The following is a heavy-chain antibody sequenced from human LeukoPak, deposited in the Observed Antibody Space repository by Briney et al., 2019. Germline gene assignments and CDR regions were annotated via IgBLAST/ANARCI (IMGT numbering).Heavy chain of an antibody. Sequence: GGSLRLSCAASGFIFSGYTMNWVRQAPGKGLEWVAVIWYDGSNKYYADSVKGRFTISRDNSKNTLYLQMNSLRAEDTAVYYCARSPYSYGRFDYWGQGTLVTVSS. J-gene: IGHJ4*02. CDR2: IWYDGSNK. D-gene: IGHD5-18*01. V-gene: IGHV3-33*08. CDR1: GFIFSGYT. CDR3: ARSPYSYGRFDY.